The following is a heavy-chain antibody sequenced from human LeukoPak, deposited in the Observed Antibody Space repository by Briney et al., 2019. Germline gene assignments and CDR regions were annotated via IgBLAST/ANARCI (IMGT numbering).Heavy chain of an antibody. Sequence: PGGSLRLSCAASGFXFSRIAMTWVRQAPGKGLEWVSTIRSNGDTAYNADSVRGRFAISRDNSKNALFLQMNSLRVEDTAIYYCAKGQELDDGVFDSWGQGTLVTVSS. J-gene: IGHJ4*02. CDR2: IRSNGDTA. D-gene: IGHD1-1*01. CDR1: GFXFSRIA. CDR3: AKGQELDDGVFDS. V-gene: IGHV3-23*01.